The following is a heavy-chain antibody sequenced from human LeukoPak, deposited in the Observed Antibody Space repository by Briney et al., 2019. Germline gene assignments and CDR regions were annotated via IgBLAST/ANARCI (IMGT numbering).Heavy chain of an antibody. CDR2: IIPIFGSA. CDR1: GGTFSSYA. J-gene: IGHJ4*02. Sequence: SVKVSCKASGGTFSSYAISWVRQAPGQGLEWMGRIIPIFGSANYAQKFQGRVTITADGSTSTAYMELSSLRSEDTAVYYCARELVGATMINPFDYWGQGTLVTVSS. CDR3: ARELVGATMINPFDY. V-gene: IGHV1-69*13. D-gene: IGHD1-26*01.